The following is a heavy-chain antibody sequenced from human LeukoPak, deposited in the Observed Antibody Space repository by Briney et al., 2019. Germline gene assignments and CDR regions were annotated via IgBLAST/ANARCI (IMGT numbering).Heavy chain of an antibody. Sequence: ASVKLSCKASGYTLRDYYTYWVRQAPGQGLEWLGWLNPHSGGTNYAQKFQGRVTLTSDTSISTAYLELSLLTSDDTAIYYCARGLRIINGLYVWGQGTTVIVSS. D-gene: IGHD2-15*01. CDR1: GYTLRDYY. CDR2: LNPHSGGT. V-gene: IGHV1-2*02. J-gene: IGHJ6*02. CDR3: ARGLRIINGLYV.